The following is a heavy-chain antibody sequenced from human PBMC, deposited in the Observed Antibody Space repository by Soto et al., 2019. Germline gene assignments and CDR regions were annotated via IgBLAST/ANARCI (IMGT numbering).Heavy chain of an antibody. Sequence: ASVKVSCKASGYTSTGYHIHWVRQAPRQGLEWMGIINPSGVTISHAQRFQGRLTMTRDTSTSTVYMELSSLRSEDTAIYYCAREGVGIFFFDYWGQGTLVTVSS. J-gene: IGHJ4*02. CDR3: AREGVGIFFFDY. CDR2: INPSGVTI. V-gene: IGHV1-46*01. D-gene: IGHD6-13*01. CDR1: GYTSTGYH.